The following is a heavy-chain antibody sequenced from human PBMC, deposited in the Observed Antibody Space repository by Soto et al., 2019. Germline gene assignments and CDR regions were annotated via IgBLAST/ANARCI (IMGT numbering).Heavy chain of an antibody. CDR2: IIPISDTT. CDR1: GGTFSSYT. J-gene: IGHJ1*01. D-gene: IGHD1-26*01. Sequence: ASVKVSCKESGGTFSSYTLTWVRQAPGQGLEWMGGIIPISDTTNYAQKFQGRVTITADKSTSTAYMELSSLRSEETAVYYCASSLGIVLAEHLQHWGQGTPFTASS. CDR3: ASSLGIVLAEHLQH. V-gene: IGHV1-69*06.